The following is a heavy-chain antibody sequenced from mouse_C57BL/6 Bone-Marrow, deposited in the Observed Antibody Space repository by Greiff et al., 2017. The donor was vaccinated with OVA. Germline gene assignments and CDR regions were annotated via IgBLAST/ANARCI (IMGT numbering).Heavy chain of an antibody. CDR2: ISNLAYSI. CDR3: ARHRYSNAMDY. J-gene: IGHJ4*01. CDR1: GFTFSDYG. V-gene: IGHV5-15*01. D-gene: IGHD2-5*01. Sequence: EVMLVESGGGLVQPGGSLKLSCAASGFTFSDYGMAWVRQAPRKGPEWVAFISNLAYSIYYADTVTGRFTISRENAKDTLYLEMSSLRSEDTAMYYCARHRYSNAMDYWGQGTSVTVSS.